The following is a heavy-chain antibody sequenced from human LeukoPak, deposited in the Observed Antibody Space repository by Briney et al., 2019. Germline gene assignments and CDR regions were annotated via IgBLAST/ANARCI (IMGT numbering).Heavy chain of an antibody. CDR2: IISSSNYI. Sequence: GGSLRLSCAPSGFTFSTYSMNWVRQAPDKRLELVSSIISSSNYIYYADSVKGRFTISRDHAKNPLYMQINSLRADDTAVYYCARHPQYCSRGSCYSFDNWGQGTLVTVSS. CDR1: GFTFSTYS. V-gene: IGHV3-21*01. J-gene: IGHJ4*02. D-gene: IGHD2-15*01. CDR3: ARHPQYCSRGSCYSFDN.